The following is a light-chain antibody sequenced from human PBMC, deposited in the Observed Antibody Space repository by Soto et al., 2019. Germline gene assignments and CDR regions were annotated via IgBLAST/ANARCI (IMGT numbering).Light chain of an antibody. CDR2: DVT. CDR3: SSYTSSTLVV. V-gene: IGLV2-14*03. Sequence: QSALTQPASVSGSPGQSITISCTGTSSDFGGYNHVSWYQQHPGKAPKLMIYDVTDRPSGVSNRFSGSKSGNTASLTISGLQAEVEADYYCSSYTSSTLVVFGGGTKLTVL. CDR1: SSDFGGYNH. J-gene: IGLJ2*01.